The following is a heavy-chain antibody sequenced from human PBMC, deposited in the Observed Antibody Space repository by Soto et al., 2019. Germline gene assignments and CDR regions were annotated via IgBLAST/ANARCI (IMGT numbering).Heavy chain of an antibody. CDR3: ARDWSKFSCNYPYYYAMDA. Sequence: EVQLVETGGGLIQPGGSLRLSCTVSGFSVTNSYINWVRQAPGKGLEWVSILYSSGTTYYADSVRGRFTVSRDDSKNTLFLHMNSLRADDTAVYYCARDWSKFSCNYPYYYAMDAWGQGTTVTVSS. CDR1: GFSVTNSY. J-gene: IGHJ6*02. V-gene: IGHV3-53*02. D-gene: IGHD2-2*01. CDR2: LYSSGTT.